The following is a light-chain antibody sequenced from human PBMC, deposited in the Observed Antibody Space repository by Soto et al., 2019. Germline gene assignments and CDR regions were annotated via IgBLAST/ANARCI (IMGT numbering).Light chain of an antibody. J-gene: IGLJ2*01. CDR1: SSNIGSNY. V-gene: IGLV1-47*02. CDR3: ATCDDSLSGVV. CDR2: SNN. Sequence: QSVLPQPPSASGTPGQRVTISCSGSSSNIGSNYVNWYQQLPGTAPKLLIYSNNQRPSGVPDRFSGSKSGTSASLAISGLRSQDEVDYYCATCDDSLSGVVFGGGTKLTVL.